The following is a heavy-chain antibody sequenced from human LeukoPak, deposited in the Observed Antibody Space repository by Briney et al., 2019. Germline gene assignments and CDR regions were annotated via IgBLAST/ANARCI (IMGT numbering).Heavy chain of an antibody. D-gene: IGHD2-2*01. V-gene: IGHV3-21*01. Sequence: GGSLRLSCAASGFTFSSYSMNWVRQAPGKGLEWVSSISSSSSYIYYADSVKGRFTISRDNAKNSLYLQMNSLRAEDTAVYYCARAYCSSTSCYGYFDYWGQGTLVTVSS. CDR2: ISSSSSYI. J-gene: IGHJ4*02. CDR3: ARAYCSSTSCYGYFDY. CDR1: GFTFSSYS.